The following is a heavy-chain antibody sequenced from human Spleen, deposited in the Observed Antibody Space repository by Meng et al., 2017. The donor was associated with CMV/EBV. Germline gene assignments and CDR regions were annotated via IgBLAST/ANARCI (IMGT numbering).Heavy chain of an antibody. CDR1: GYTFTGFY. V-gene: IGHV1-2*02. CDR3: VADRNCGGDCYSVYS. D-gene: IGHD2-21*01. J-gene: IGHJ4*02. Sequence: ASVKVSCKASGYTFTGFYIHWVRQAPGQGLEWMGWINPDRGATNYAQKFQGRVSLTRDTSISTAYMELSSLKSDDRAVYYCVADRNCGGDCYSVYSWGQGTLVTVSS. CDR2: INPDRGAT.